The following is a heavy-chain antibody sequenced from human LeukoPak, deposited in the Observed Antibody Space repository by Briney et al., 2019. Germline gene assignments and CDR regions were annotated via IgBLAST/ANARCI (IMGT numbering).Heavy chain of an antibody. CDR1: GFTFSSYA. CDR3: AKAVTMVQGVIIGSYYYYMDV. CDR2: ISGSGGSA. V-gene: IGHV3-23*01. D-gene: IGHD3-10*01. Sequence: PGGSLRPSCAASGFTFSSYAMSWVRQAPGKGLEWVSAISGSGGSAYYADSVKGRFTISRDNSKNTLYLQMNSLRAEDTAVYYCAKAVTMVQGVIIGSYYYYMDVWGKGTTVTVSS. J-gene: IGHJ6*03.